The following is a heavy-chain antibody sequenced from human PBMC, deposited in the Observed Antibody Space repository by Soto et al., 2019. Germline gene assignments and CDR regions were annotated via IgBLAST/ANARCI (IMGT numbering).Heavy chain of an antibody. CDR2: IIPIFGTA. D-gene: IGHD2-15*01. V-gene: IGHV1-69*01. CDR3: ARSSPYCSGGSCSSYGMDV. J-gene: IGHJ6*02. CDR1: GGTFSSYA. Sequence: QVQLVQSGAEVKKPGSSVKVSGKASGGTFSSYAISWVRQAPGQGLEWMGGIIPIFGTANYAQKFQGRVTITADESTSTAYMELSSLRSEDTAVYYCARSSPYCSGGSCSSYGMDVWGQGTTVTVSS.